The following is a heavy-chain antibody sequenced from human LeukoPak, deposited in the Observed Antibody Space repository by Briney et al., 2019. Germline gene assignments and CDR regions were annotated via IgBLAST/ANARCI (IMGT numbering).Heavy chain of an antibody. CDR1: GFTLITYS. V-gene: IGHV3-48*02. CDR2: ISSSSDTI. Sequence: GGSLRLSCAASGFTLITYSMNWVRQAPGKGLEWVSYISSSSDTIYYADSVKGRFTISRDNAKNSLYLQMNSLRDDDMALYYCARGNSGSYSQDWFDPWGQGTLVTVSS. J-gene: IGHJ5*02. D-gene: IGHD1-26*01. CDR3: ARGNSGSYSQDWFDP.